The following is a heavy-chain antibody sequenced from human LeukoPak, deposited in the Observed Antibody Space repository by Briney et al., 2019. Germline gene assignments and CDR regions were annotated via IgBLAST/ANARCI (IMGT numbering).Heavy chain of an antibody. Sequence: PGGSLRLSCAASGFTFSSYGMHWVRQAPGKGLEWVAFIRYDGSNKYYADSVKGRFTISRANSKNTLYLQMNSLRAEDTAVYYCAKDHPDWFDPWGQGTLVTVSS. CDR1: GFTFSSYG. CDR2: IRYDGSNK. V-gene: IGHV3-30*02. J-gene: IGHJ5*02. CDR3: AKDHPDWFDP.